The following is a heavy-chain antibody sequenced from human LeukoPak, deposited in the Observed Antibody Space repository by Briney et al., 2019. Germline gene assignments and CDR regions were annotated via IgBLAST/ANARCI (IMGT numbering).Heavy chain of an antibody. CDR1: GYSISSGYY. V-gene: IGHV4-38-2*01. Sequence: SQTLPLTCAVSGYSISSGYYWGWIRQPPGKGLEWIGSIYHSGSTYYNPSLKSRVTISVDTSKSQFSLKLSSVTAADTAVYYCARHVATVTTFDYWGQGTLVTVSS. J-gene: IGHJ4*02. CDR3: ARHVATVTTFDY. CDR2: IYHSGST. D-gene: IGHD4-11*01.